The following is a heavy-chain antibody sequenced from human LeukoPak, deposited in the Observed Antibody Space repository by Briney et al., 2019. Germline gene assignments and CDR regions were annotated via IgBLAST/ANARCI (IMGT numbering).Heavy chain of an antibody. CDR3: ARNIVVVVAATLLNWFDP. CDR1: VYTFTRYY. D-gene: IGHD2-15*01. J-gene: IGHJ5*02. Sequence: ASVTVSYTASVYTFTRYYMHWVRQAPGQGLEWMGWINPNSGGTNYAQKFQGRVTMTRDTSISTAYMELSRLRSDDTAVYYCARNIVVVVAATLLNWFDPWGQGTLVTVSS. CDR2: INPNSGGT. V-gene: IGHV1-2*02.